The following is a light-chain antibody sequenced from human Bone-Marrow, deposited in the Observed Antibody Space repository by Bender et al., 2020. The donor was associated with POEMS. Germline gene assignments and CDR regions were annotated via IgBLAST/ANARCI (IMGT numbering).Light chain of an antibody. Sequence: QSALTQPRSVSASPGQSVTISCTGTSSDVGAYDSVSWYRQYPGKAPELMIYEVTKRPSRVSNRFSGSKSGNTAFLTISGLQAEDEADYYCTSYSSSSTDVVGTGTKVTVL. CDR1: SSDVGAYDS. CDR2: EVT. V-gene: IGLV2-14*01. J-gene: IGLJ1*01. CDR3: TSYSSSSTDV.